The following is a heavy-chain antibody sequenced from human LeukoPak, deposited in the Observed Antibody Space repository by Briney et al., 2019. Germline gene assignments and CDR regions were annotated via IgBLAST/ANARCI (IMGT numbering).Heavy chain of an antibody. J-gene: IGHJ4*02. CDR3: ARDPINYDYVWGSYRPFDY. Sequence: GASVKVSCKASGYTFTSYGISWVRQAPGQGLEWMGWISAYNGNTNYAQKLQGRVTMTTDTSTSIAYMELRSLRSDDTAVYYCARDPINYDYVWGSYRPFDYWGQGTLVTVSS. V-gene: IGHV1-18*01. D-gene: IGHD3-16*02. CDR1: GYTFTSYG. CDR2: ISAYNGNT.